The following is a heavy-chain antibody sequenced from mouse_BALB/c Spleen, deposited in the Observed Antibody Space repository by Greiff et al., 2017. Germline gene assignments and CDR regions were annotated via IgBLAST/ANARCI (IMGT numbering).Heavy chain of an antibody. CDR1: GFSLSRYS. Sequence: VKLVESGPGLVAPSQSLSITCTVSGFSLSRYSVHWVRQPPGKGLEWLGMILGGGSTDYNSALKSRLSISKDNSKSQVFLKMNSLQTDDTAMYYCARDAYYYGSSYYFDYWGQGTTLTVSS. V-gene: IGHV2-6-4*01. D-gene: IGHD1-1*01. CDR3: ARDAYYYGSSYYFDY. CDR2: ILGGGST. J-gene: IGHJ2*01.